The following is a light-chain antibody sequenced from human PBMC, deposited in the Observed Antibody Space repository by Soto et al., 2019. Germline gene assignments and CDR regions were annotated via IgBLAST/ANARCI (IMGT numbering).Light chain of an antibody. CDR2: EVS. CDR1: SGDVGGYTY. Sequence: QTVLTQPPSASESPGQSVTISCTGVSGDVGGYTYVSWYQHYPGQAPKLLIYEVSKRPQGVPDRFTGSKSGNTASLTVSGLQPDDEAYYYCCSSGGSNGFVVFGGGTQLTVL. J-gene: IGLJ2*01. CDR3: CSSGGSNGFVV. V-gene: IGLV2-8*01.